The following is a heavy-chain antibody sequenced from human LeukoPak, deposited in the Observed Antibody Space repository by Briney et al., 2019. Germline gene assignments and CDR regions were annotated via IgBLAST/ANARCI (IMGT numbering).Heavy chain of an antibody. CDR2: INHSGST. D-gene: IGHD5-18*01. V-gene: IGHV4-34*01. CDR1: GGSFSGYY. CDR3: ARAEPGYSYGPYFDY. Sequence: SETLSLTCAVYGGSFSGYYWSWIRQPPGKGLEWIGEINHSGSTTYNPSLKSRVTISVDTSKNQFSLKLSSVTAADTAVYYCARAEPGYSYGPYFDYWGQGTLVTVSS. J-gene: IGHJ4*02.